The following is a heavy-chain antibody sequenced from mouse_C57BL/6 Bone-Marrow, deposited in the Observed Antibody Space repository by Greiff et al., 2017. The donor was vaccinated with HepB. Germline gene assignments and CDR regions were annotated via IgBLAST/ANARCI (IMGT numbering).Heavy chain of an antibody. CDR2: INPSTGGT. Sequence: EVQLQQSGPELVKPGASVKISCKASGYSFTGYYMNWVKQSPEKSLEWIGEINPSTGGTTYNQKFKAKATLTVDKSSSTAYMQLKSLTSEDSAVYYCARSGTTVVATRYFDVWGTGTTVTVSS. CDR3: ARSGTTVVATRYFDV. CDR1: GYSFTGYY. V-gene: IGHV1-42*01. D-gene: IGHD1-1*01. J-gene: IGHJ1*03.